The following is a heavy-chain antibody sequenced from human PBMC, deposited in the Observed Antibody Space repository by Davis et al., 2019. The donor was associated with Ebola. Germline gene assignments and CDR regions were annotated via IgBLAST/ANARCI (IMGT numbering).Heavy chain of an antibody. D-gene: IGHD5-12*01. CDR1: GFTVRRNY. V-gene: IGHV3-66*01. J-gene: IGHJ6*02. CDR3: AREVATDGQLYYYYGMDV. Sequence: GESLMLPCQAPGFTVRRNYMRCVRQAQAKGLEWVPVIHSGGSTYYADSVKGRFTISRDNSKNTLYLQMNSLRAEDTAVYYCAREVATDGQLYYYYGMDVWGQGTTVTVSS. CDR2: IHSGGST.